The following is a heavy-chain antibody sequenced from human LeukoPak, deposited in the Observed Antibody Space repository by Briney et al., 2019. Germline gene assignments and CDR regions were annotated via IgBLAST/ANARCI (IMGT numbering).Heavy chain of an antibody. CDR3: VREILYCSGGSCYRGPFDN. D-gene: IGHD2-15*01. CDR2: IYTSGNT. V-gene: IGHV4-61*02. J-gene: IGHJ4*02. CDR1: GVSISSGSYY. Sequence: SQTLSLTCTVSGVSISSGSYYWSWIRQPAGKGLEWIGRIYTSGNTNYNPSLKSRVTISVDTSKNQFSLELTSVTAADTAVYYCVREILYCSGGSCYRGPFDNWGQGTLVTVSA.